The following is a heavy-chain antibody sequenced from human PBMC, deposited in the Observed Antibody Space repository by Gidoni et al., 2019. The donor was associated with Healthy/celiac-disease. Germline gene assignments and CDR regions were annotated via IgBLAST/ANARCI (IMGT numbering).Heavy chain of an antibody. CDR2: INPSGGST. D-gene: IGHD3-22*01. CDR1: GYTFTSYY. Sequence: QVQLVQSGAEVKKPGAAVKVSCKASGYTFTSYYMHWVRQAPGQGLEWMGIINPSGGSTSYAQKFQGRVTMTRDTSTSTVYMELSSLRSEDTAVYYCARSVGLLRGYDAFDIWGQGTMVTVSS. CDR3: ARSVGLLRGYDAFDI. J-gene: IGHJ3*02. V-gene: IGHV1-46*01.